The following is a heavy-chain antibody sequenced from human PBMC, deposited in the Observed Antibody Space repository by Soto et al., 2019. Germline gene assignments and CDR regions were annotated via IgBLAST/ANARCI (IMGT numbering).Heavy chain of an antibody. CDR2: ISVSDPGT. D-gene: IGHD6-19*01. Sequence: EVQLLESGGGLVQPGGSLRLSCAASGFTFGSHDMSWVRQAPGKVVEWVSSISVSDPGTYYADSVKGRFTLSRDISKNTLFLQMDSLRADDTALYYCTKGTWLDIWGQGTMVTVSS. J-gene: IGHJ3*02. CDR3: TKGTWLDI. CDR1: GFTFGSHD. V-gene: IGHV3-23*01.